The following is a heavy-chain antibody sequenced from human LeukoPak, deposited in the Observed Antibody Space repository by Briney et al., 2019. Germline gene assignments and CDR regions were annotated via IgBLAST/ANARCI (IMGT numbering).Heavy chain of an antibody. CDR2: INHSGST. Sequence: SETLSLTCAVYGGSFSGYYWSWIRQPPGKGLEWIGEINHSGSTNYNPSLKSRVTISEDTSKNQFSLKLSSVTAADTAVYYCARLDTATVFDYWGQGTLVTVSS. CDR1: GGSFSGYY. V-gene: IGHV4-34*01. CDR3: ARLDTATVFDY. D-gene: IGHD5-18*01. J-gene: IGHJ4*02.